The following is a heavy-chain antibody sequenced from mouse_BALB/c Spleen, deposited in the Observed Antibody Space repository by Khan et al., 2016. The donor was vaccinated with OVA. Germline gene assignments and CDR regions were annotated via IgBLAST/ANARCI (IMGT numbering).Heavy chain of an antibody. D-gene: IGHD2-1*01. CDR3: ARDGNYWYFVV. J-gene: IGHJ1*01. Sequence: QIQLVQSGPELKKPGETVKISCKASGYTFTNYGMNWVKQAPGKGLKWMGWINPYTGEPTYADDFKGRFAFSLETSASTAYLQINNLKNEDMATYFCARDGNYWYFVVWGAGTTVTVSS. CDR1: GYTFTNYG. CDR2: INPYTGEP. V-gene: IGHV9-1*02.